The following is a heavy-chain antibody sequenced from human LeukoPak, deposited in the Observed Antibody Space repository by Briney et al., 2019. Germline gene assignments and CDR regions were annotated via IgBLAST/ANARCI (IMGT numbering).Heavy chain of an antibody. J-gene: IGHJ6*02. CDR2: IYSGGST. V-gene: IGHV3-53*01. D-gene: IGHD5-18*01. Sequence: GGSLRLSCAASGFTVSSNYMSWVRQAPGEGLEWVSVIYSGGSTYYADSVKGRFTISRDNSKNTLYLQMNSLRAEDTAVYYCARFLGYSYGGACYGMDVWGQGTTVTVSS. CDR3: ARFLGYSYGGACYGMDV. CDR1: GFTVSSNY.